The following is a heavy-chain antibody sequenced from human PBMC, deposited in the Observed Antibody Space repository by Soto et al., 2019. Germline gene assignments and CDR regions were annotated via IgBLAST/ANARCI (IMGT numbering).Heavy chain of an antibody. D-gene: IGHD3-16*02. CDR3: AKTRIRYRDSACFDY. V-gene: IGHV3-23*01. CDR2: ISGSGGST. CDR1: GFTFSSYA. J-gene: IGHJ4*02. Sequence: EVQLLESGGGLVQPGGSLRLSCAASGFTFSSYAMSWVPQAPGKGLEWVSAISGSGGSTYYADSVKGRFTISRDNSKNTLYLQMNSLRAEDTAVYYCAKTRIRYRDSACFDYWGQGTLVTVSS.